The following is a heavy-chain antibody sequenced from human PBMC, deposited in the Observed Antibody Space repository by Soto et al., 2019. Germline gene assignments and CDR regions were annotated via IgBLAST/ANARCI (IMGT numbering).Heavy chain of an antibody. Sequence: GGSLRLSRPASGFTFSSYAMSWVRQAPGKGLEWVSAISGSGGSTYYADSVKGRFTISRDNSKNTLYLQMNSLRAEDTAVYYCAKDDRCSSTSCYDAFDIWGQGTMVTVSS. CDR3: AKDDRCSSTSCYDAFDI. CDR1: GFTFSSYA. CDR2: ISGSGGST. J-gene: IGHJ3*02. D-gene: IGHD2-2*01. V-gene: IGHV3-23*01.